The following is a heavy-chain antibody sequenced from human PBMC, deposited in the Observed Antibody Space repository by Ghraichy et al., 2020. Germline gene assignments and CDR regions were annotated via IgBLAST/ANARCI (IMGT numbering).Heavy chain of an antibody. V-gene: IGHV4-39*01. Sequence: SETLSLTCTVSGGSISSSSYYWGWIRQPPGKGLEWIGSIYYSGSTYYNPSLKSRVTISVDTSKNQFSLKLSSVTAADTAVYYCARHRVGFGGAASFFDYWGQGTLVTVSS. J-gene: IGHJ4*02. CDR2: IYYSGST. D-gene: IGHD3-16*01. CDR1: GGSISSSSYY. CDR3: ARHRVGFGGAASFFDY.